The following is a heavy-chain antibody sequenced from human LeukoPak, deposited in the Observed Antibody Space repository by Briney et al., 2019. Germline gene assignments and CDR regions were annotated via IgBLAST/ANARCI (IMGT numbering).Heavy chain of an antibody. Sequence: ASVKVSCKSSGYTFTAYAMHWVRQAPGQGLEWMGWITPSDGANYAQKFRGRVTMTRDTSMSTAYMDLNRLTSDDTAVYFCARDRYGDGFAHFDYWGQGTLVTVS. D-gene: IGHD5-24*01. V-gene: IGHV1-2*02. J-gene: IGHJ4*02. CDR2: ITPSDGA. CDR1: GYTFTAYA. CDR3: ARDRYGDGFAHFDY.